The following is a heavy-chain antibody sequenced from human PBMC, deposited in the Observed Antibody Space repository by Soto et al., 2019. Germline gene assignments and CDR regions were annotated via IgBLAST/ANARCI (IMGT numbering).Heavy chain of an antibody. J-gene: IGHJ4*02. V-gene: IGHV3-48*03. CDR1: GFTFSSYE. CDR2: ISSSGSTI. Sequence: GGSLRLSCAASGFTFSSYEMNWVRQAPGKGLEWVSYISSSGSTIYYADSVKGRFTISRDNAKNSLYLQMNSLRAEDTAVYYCARNNYDSSGHPWCFDYWGQGXLVTVHS. CDR3: ARNNYDSSGHPWCFDY. D-gene: IGHD3-22*01.